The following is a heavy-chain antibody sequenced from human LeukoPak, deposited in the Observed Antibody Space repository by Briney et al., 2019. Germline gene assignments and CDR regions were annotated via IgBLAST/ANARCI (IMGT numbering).Heavy chain of an antibody. CDR3: ARVLRGSSWWEVDY. D-gene: IGHD6-13*01. CDR1: GGSYSGYY. Sequence: SETLSLTCAVYGGSYSGYYWSWIRQPPGKGLGWIGEINHSESTNYNPSLKSRVTISVDTAKNPFSLKLSSVTAADTAVYYCARVLRGSSWWEVDYWGQGTLVTVSS. V-gene: IGHV4-34*01. J-gene: IGHJ4*02. CDR2: INHSEST.